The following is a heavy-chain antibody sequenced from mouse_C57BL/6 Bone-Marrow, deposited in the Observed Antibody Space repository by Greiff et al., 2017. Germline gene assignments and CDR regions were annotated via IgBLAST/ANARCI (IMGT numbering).Heavy chain of an antibody. CDR3: ARSSTTVVAPYWYFDV. J-gene: IGHJ1*03. V-gene: IGHV1-56*01. Sequence: QVQLQQSGPELVRPGASVKISCKAPGYTFTSHWMQWVRQRPGQGLEWIGEIFPGSGSTYYNEKFKGKATLTVATSSSTAYMQLSSLTSEDSAVYFCARSSTTVVAPYWYFDVWGTGTTVTVSS. CDR2: IFPGSGST. D-gene: IGHD1-1*01. CDR1: GYTFTSHW.